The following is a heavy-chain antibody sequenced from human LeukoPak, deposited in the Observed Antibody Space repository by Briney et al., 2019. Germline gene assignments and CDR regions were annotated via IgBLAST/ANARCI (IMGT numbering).Heavy chain of an antibody. CDR2: ISDSGSST. V-gene: IGHV3-23*01. D-gene: IGHD3-22*01. CDR3: AKAHHYYDSRGYSDY. Sequence: GGSLRLSCAASGFTFSNYAMSWVRQAPGKGLEWVSAISDSGSSTYHADSVKGRFTISRDNSKNTLYLQMNSLRAEDTAVCYCAKAHHYYDSRGYSDYWGQGTLVTVSS. CDR1: GFTFSNYA. J-gene: IGHJ4*02.